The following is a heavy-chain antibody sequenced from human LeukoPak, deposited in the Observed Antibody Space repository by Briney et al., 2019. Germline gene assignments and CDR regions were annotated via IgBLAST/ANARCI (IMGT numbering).Heavy chain of an antibody. CDR2: ISSNGGST. V-gene: IGHV3-64D*06. D-gene: IGHD3-10*01. CDR3: VKDRGSGSFTFDY. J-gene: IGHJ4*02. Sequence: GGSLRLSCSASGFTFSSYAMHWVRQAPGKGLEYVSAISSNGGSTYYADSVKGRFTISRDNSKNTLYPQMSSLRAEDTAVYYCVKDRGSGSFTFDYWGQGTLVTVSS. CDR1: GFTFSSYA.